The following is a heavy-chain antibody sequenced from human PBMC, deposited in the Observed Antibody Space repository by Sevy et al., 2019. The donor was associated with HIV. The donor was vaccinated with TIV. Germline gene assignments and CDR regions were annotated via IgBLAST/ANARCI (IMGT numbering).Heavy chain of an antibody. CDR1: GFTFSSYG. Sequence: GGSLRLSCAASGFTFSSYGMHWVRQAPGKGLEWVAVISYDGSNKYYADSVKGRFTISRDNSKNTLYLQMNSLRAEDTAVYYCAKDQDVLRFLEWVYFDYWGQGTLVTVSS. CDR2: ISYDGSNK. D-gene: IGHD3-3*01. V-gene: IGHV3-30*18. CDR3: AKDQDVLRFLEWVYFDY. J-gene: IGHJ4*02.